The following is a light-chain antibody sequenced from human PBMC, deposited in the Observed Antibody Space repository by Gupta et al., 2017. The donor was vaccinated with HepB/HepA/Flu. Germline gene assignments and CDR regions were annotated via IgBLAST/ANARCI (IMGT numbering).Light chain of an antibody. V-gene: IGKV4-1*01. J-gene: IGKJ2*03. CDR2: CAS. CDR1: QTVFSSENRKNF. CDR3: QQYISSPLS. Sequence: DIVMSQSPDSLAVSLGERATITCKSSQTVFSSENRKNFLAWYQQKPGQPPRLLIYCASTRDFGVTERFSGSGSGTEFTLTISSLHAEDVAVYFCQQYISSPLSFGQGTKVEIK.